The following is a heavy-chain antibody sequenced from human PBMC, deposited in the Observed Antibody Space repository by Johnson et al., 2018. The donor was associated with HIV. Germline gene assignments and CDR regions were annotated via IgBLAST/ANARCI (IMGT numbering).Heavy chain of an antibody. CDR3: VKEASRGTVTQAPDAFDI. V-gene: IGHV3-13*01. J-gene: IGHJ3*02. Sequence: EVQLVESGGGFVQPGGSLRLSCAASGFTFSSYWMHWVRQATGKGLEWVSAIGTAGDTYYPGSVTGRFTISRENAKNSLYLQMNSLRAGDTAVYYCVKEASRGTVTQAPDAFDIWGQGTVVTVSS. CDR1: GFTFSSYW. D-gene: IGHD4-17*01. CDR2: IGTAGDT.